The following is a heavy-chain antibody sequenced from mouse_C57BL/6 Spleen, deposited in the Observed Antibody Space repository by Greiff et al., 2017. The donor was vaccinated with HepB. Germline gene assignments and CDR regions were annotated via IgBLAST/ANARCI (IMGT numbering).Heavy chain of an antibody. CDR1: GYTFTSYW. J-gene: IGHJ3*01. Sequence: VQLQQPGAELVKPGASVKLSCKASGYTFTSYWMHWVKQSPGQGLEWIGMIHPNSGSTNYNEKFKSKATLTVDKSSSTAYMQLSSLTSEDSAVYYCARGDSNYSAWFAYWGQGTLVTVSA. CDR2: IHPNSGST. CDR3: ARGDSNYSAWFAY. D-gene: IGHD2-5*01. V-gene: IGHV1-64*01.